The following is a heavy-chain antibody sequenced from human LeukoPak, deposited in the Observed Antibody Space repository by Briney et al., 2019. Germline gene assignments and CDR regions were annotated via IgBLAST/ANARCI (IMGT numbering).Heavy chain of an antibody. D-gene: IGHD3-22*01. V-gene: IGHV3-23*01. CDR2: ISGSGGST. CDR3: AKAQGGYYDSSALQPRPFDY. CDR1: GFTFSSSA. Sequence: GSXRLXCAXSGFTFSSSAMSWVRQAPGKXLEWVSAISGSGGSTYYADSVKGRFTISRDNSKNTLYLQMNSLRAEDTAVYYCAKAQGGYYDSSALQPRPFDYWGQGTLVTVSS. J-gene: IGHJ4*02.